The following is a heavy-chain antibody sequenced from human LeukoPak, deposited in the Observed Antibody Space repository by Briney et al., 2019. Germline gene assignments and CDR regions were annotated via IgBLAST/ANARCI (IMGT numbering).Heavy chain of an antibody. CDR2: IYYVGTT. CDR1: GGSIRSSRYY. D-gene: IGHD3-22*01. V-gene: IGHV4-39*01. J-gene: IGHJ4*02. CDR3: ARRETSAHYSNYFDY. Sequence: PPEGLSLTCTVPGGSIRSSRYYSDWIRQPPGKGLEWIGRIYYVGTTYYNSSLKSRASISVDTSKSQYSLKVSSVTAADTAVYYCARRETSAHYSNYFDYWGQGTLVTVSS.